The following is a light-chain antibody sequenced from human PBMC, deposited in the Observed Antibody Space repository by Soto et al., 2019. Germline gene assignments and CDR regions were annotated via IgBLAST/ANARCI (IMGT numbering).Light chain of an antibody. Sequence: DIVMTQSPDSLAVSLGERATINCKSSQSVLYSSNNKNYLAMYQHRPGQPPKLLSYWASTREYGGHDRFSGSGSGTDFTLTITSLQAEDVAVYYCQQYESTPPTFGQGPKLEIK. CDR3: QQYESTPPT. CDR2: WAS. CDR1: QSVLYSSNNKNY. V-gene: IGKV4-1*01. J-gene: IGKJ2*01.